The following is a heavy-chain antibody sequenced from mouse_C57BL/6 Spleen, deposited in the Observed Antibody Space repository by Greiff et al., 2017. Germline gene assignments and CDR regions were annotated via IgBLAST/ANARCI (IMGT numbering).Heavy chain of an antibody. CDR3: AREIYDGSYFDY. CDR1: GYTFTSYW. Sequence: QVQLQQPGAELVKPGASVKMSCKASGYTFTSYWITWVKQRPGQGLEWIGDIYPGSGSTNYNEKFKSKATLTVDTSSSTSYMQLSSLTSEDSAVYYCAREIYDGSYFDYWGQGTTLTVSS. V-gene: IGHV1-55*01. CDR2: IYPGSGST. J-gene: IGHJ2*01. D-gene: IGHD2-3*01.